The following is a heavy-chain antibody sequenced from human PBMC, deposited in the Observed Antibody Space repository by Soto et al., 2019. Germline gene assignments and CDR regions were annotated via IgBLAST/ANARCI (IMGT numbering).Heavy chain of an antibody. CDR3: AKDHSSGWLYYSDY. D-gene: IGHD6-19*01. V-gene: IGHV3-30*18. J-gene: IGHJ4*02. Sequence: QVQLVESGGGVVQPGRSLRLSCAASGFTFSSYGMHWVRQAPGKGLEWVADMSYDGSNKYYADSVKGRFTISRDNSKSTLYLQMNNLRAEDTAVYYCAKDHSSGWLYYSDYWGLGTLVTVSS. CDR2: MSYDGSNK. CDR1: GFTFSSYG.